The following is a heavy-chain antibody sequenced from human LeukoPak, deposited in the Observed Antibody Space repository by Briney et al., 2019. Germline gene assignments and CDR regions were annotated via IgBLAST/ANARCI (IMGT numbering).Heavy chain of an antibody. J-gene: IGHJ5*02. CDR1: GYSFTSYW. CDR3: ARHYYDILTGSSWFDP. CDR2: IYPDDSNT. D-gene: IGHD3-9*01. Sequence: GESLKISCKGSGYSFTSYWIGWVRQMPGKGLEWRGIIYPDDSNTRYSPSYQGQVTISADKSISTAYLQWSSLKASDTAMYYCARHYYDILTGSSWFDPWGQGTLVTVSS. V-gene: IGHV5-51*01.